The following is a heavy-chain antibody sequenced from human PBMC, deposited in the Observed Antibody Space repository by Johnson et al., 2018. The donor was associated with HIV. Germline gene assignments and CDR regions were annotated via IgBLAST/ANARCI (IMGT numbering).Heavy chain of an antibody. CDR1: GVTFSSYG. CDR2: IRYDGNNK. CDR3: ARDYSSPMGFAFDI. Sequence: AAGGVTFSSYGMHWVRQAPGKGLEGVAFIRYDGNNKYYVDSVKGRFTISRDNSKNTLYLQMNSLRAEDTAVYYCARDYSSPMGFAFDIWGQGTMVTVSS. J-gene: IGHJ3*02. V-gene: IGHV3-30*02. D-gene: IGHD6-13*01.